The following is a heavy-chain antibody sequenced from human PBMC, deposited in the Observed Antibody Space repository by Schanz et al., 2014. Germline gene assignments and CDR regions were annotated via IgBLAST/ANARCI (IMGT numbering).Heavy chain of an antibody. Sequence: EVQLVESGGGLVKPGGSLRLSCAASGIDFSSYSMNWVRQAPGKGLEWVSTISTSSGYIYYPDSVNGPFTISRDNGQNTVYLQTKRLKAEDKAGYYCERTSQAGWVPIFYWNFDLWGRGALVTVSS. D-gene: IGHD3-9*01. V-gene: IGHV3-21*01. CDR2: ISTSSGYI. CDR1: GIDFSSYS. CDR3: ERTSQAGWVPIFYWNFDL. J-gene: IGHJ2*01.